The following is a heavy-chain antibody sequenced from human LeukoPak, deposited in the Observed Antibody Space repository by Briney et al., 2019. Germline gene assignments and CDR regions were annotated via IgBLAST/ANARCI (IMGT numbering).Heavy chain of an antibody. CDR2: ISSSSSSI. V-gene: IGHV3-48*02. D-gene: IGHD6-13*01. CDR1: EFTFSNFG. J-gene: IGHJ4*02. Sequence: PGGSLRLSCAASEFTFSNFGMNWVRQAPGKGLEWVSYISSSSSSIYYADSVSGRITISRDNAKNSLYLQMNSLRDENTAVYYCARDSGGNSGWYYFDYWGQGTLVTVSS. CDR3: ARDSGGNSGWYYFDY.